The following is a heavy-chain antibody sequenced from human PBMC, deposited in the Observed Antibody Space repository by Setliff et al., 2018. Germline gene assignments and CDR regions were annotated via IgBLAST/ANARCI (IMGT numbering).Heavy chain of an antibody. CDR3: ARTVYYDSSGYGV. V-gene: IGHV1-18*01. CDR2: ISAYNGNT. CDR1: GHTFSTYG. D-gene: IGHD3-22*01. Sequence: ASVKVSCKASGHTFSTYGITWVRQAPGQGLEWMGWISAYNGNTNYAQKLQGRVTMTTDTSTSTAYMELRSLRSDDTAVYYCARTVYYDSSGYGVWGQGTQVTVSS. J-gene: IGHJ4*02.